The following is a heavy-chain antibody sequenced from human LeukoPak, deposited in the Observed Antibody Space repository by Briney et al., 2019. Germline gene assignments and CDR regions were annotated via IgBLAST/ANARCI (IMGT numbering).Heavy chain of an antibody. Sequence: SGTLSLTCAVSGGSISSPNWWTWVRQPPGKGLEWIGEIYHSGRTNSNPSLESRVIMSVDKSKNQFSLKLTSVTAADTAVYYCARVGHNWFDPWGQGTLVTVSS. CDR1: GGSISSPNW. V-gene: IGHV4-4*02. CDR2: IYHSGRT. D-gene: IGHD1-26*01. J-gene: IGHJ5*02. CDR3: ARVGHNWFDP.